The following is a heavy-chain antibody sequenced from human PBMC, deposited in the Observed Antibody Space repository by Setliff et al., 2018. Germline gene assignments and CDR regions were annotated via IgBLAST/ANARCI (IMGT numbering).Heavy chain of an antibody. J-gene: IGHJ4*02. CDR3: ARLRGAFDY. CDR2: IYYSGST. CDR1: GGSFSSYY. V-gene: IGHV4-59*01. Sequence: PSETLSLTCAVYGGSFSSYYWSWIRQPPGKRLEWIGYIYYSGSTNYNPSLESRVTISVDTSKNQFSLRLNSATAADTAVYYCARLRGAFDYWGQGTLVTVSS. D-gene: IGHD3-16*01.